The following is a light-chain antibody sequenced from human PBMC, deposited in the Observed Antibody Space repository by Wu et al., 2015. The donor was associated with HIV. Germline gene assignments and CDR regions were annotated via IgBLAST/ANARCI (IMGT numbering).Light chain of an antibody. CDR3: QQYGGTPIT. V-gene: IGKV3-20*01. CDR2: GAS. CDR1: QSVSSSY. J-gene: IGKJ5*01. Sequence: EIVLTQSPGTLSLSPGERATLSCRASQSVSSSYVAWYQQKPGQAPRFFIYGASSRAAGIPDRFRGSGSGTDFTLTISRLEPEDFAMYYCQQYGGTPITFGQGTRLEIK.